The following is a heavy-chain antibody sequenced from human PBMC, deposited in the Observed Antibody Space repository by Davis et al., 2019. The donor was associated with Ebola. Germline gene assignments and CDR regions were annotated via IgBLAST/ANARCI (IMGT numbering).Heavy chain of an antibody. CDR2: MNPNSGNT. Sequence: ASVKVSCKASGYTFTSYDINWVRQATGQGLEWMGWMNPNSGNTGYAQKVQGRVTIIRNTSISTAYMELSSLRSADTAVYYCSTGPMVRGVPYYYYYYMDVWGKGTTVTVSS. CDR1: GYTFTSYD. D-gene: IGHD3-10*01. V-gene: IGHV1-8*03. CDR3: STGPMVRGVPYYYYYYMDV. J-gene: IGHJ6*03.